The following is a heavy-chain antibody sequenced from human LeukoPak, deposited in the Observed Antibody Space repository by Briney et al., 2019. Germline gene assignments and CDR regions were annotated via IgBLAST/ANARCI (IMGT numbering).Heavy chain of an antibody. J-gene: IGHJ4*02. D-gene: IGHD6-13*01. V-gene: IGHV4-4*02. Sequence: PSETLSLTCAVSGGTISSSNWWSWVRQPPGKGLEWIGEIYHSGSTNYNPSLKSRVTISVDKSKNQFSLKLSSVTAADTAVYYCARDLSSSWLFDYWGQGTLVTLSS. CDR2: IYHSGST. CDR1: GGTISSSNW. CDR3: ARDLSSSWLFDY.